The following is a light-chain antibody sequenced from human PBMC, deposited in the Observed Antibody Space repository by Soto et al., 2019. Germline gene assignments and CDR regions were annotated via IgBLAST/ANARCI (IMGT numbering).Light chain of an antibody. V-gene: IGKV3-20*01. CDR3: QQYGSSPPTWT. Sequence: EIVLTQSPGTLSLSPGERATLSCRASQSVSSYLAWYQQKPGQAPRLLIYDASNRATGIPARFSGSGSGTDFTLTISRLEPEDFAVYYCQQYGSSPPTWTFGQGTKVDIK. CDR2: DAS. CDR1: QSVSSY. J-gene: IGKJ1*01.